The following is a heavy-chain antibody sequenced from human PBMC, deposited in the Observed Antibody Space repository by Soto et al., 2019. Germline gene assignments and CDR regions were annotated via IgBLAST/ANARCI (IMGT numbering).Heavy chain of an antibody. CDR3: ARGSLRGGNWYFDL. Sequence: SQTLSLTCAISGDSVSSNHATWDWIRQSPSRGLEWLGRTYYRSKWYYDYAVSVKSRITINPDTSKNQFSLQLNSVTPEDTAVYYCARGSLRGGNWYFDLWGRGTLVTVS. V-gene: IGHV6-1*01. D-gene: IGHD3-16*01. J-gene: IGHJ2*01. CDR2: TYYRSKWYY. CDR1: GDSVSSNHAT.